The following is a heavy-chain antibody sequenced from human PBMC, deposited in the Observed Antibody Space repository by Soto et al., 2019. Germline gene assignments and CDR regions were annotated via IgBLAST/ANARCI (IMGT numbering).Heavy chain of an antibody. CDR3: AASCVGCGGFNYYGMDV. CDR1: GGSISSGGYY. V-gene: IGHV4-31*03. J-gene: IGHJ6*02. D-gene: IGHD2-21*01. Sequence: QVQLQESGPGLVKPSQTLSLTCTVSGGSISSGGYYWNWIRQHPGKGLGWMGYIYYSGTTYYNPSLKSRVTISVDTSKNQFSLKLSSVTAADTAVYYCAASCVGCGGFNYYGMDVWGQGTTVTVSS. CDR2: IYYSGTT.